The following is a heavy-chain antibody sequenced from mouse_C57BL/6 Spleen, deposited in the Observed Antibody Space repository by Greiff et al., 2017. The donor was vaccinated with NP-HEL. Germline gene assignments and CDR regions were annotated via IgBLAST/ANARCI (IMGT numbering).Heavy chain of an antibody. J-gene: IGHJ1*03. D-gene: IGHD1-1*01. Sequence: EVQLQQSGPELVKPGASVKISCKASGYTFTDYYMNWVKQSHGKSLEWIGDINPNNGGTSYNQKFKGKATLTVDKSSSTAYMELRSLTSEDSAVYYCARVLLRYPETDWYFDVWGTGTTVTVSS. CDR2: INPNNGGT. V-gene: IGHV1-26*01. CDR1: GYTFTDYY. CDR3: ARVLLRYPETDWYFDV.